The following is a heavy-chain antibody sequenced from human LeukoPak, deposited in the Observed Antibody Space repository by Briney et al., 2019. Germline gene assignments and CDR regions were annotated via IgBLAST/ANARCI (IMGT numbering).Heavy chain of an antibody. J-gene: IGHJ4*02. D-gene: IGHD3-22*01. CDR1: GFTFTSYA. CDR3: AKYYYDSSGDYDAGPLDS. V-gene: IGHV3-23*01. CDR2: ISGNGDST. Sequence: GGSLRLSCAASGFTFTSYAMSWVRQAPGKGLEWVSTISGNGDSTFYADSVKGRFTISRDNSKNTLYLQMISLRAEDTAVYSCAKYYYDSSGDYDAGPLDSWGQGTLVTVFS.